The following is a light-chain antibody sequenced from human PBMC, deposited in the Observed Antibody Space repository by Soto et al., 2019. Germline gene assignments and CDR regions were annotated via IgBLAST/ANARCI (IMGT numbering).Light chain of an antibody. J-gene: IGKJ4*01. CDR3: QQYNNWPPLVT. Sequence: EIVMTQSPATLSVSPGERATLSCRASQSVSSSLAWYQQKPGQAPRLLIYSVANRATGIPARFSGSGSGTEFTLTLSSLQSEEFAVYYCQQYNNWPPLVTFGGGTKVESK. V-gene: IGKV3-15*01. CDR1: QSVSSS. CDR2: SVA.